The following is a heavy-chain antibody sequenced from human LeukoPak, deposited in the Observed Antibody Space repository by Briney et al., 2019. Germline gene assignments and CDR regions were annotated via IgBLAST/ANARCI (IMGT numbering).Heavy chain of an antibody. D-gene: IGHD6-19*01. CDR1: GYTFTGYY. Sequence: ASVKVSCKASGYTFTGYYIHWVRQAPGQGLEWMGRINPNSGGADYAQKFQGRVSMTRDTSISTAYMELSSLRSEDTAVYYCARVGLAVADLYFDYWGQGTLVTVSS. CDR3: ARVGLAVADLYFDY. CDR2: INPNSGGA. J-gene: IGHJ4*02. V-gene: IGHV1-2*06.